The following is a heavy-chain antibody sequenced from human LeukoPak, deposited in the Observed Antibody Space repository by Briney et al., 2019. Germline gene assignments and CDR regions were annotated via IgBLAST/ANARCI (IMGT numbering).Heavy chain of an antibody. Sequence: PGGSLRLSCAGSGFTFSSYGMSWVRQAPGKGLEWVSVIYSGGSTYYADSVKGRFTISRDNSKNTLYLQMNSLRAEDTALYYCARDRDDYFDYWGQGTLVTVSS. CDR1: GFTFSSYG. D-gene: IGHD3-10*01. CDR2: IYSGGST. V-gene: IGHV3-53*01. CDR3: ARDRDDYFDY. J-gene: IGHJ4*02.